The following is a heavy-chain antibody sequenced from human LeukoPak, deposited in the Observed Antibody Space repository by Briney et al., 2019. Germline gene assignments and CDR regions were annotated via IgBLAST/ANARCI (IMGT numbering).Heavy chain of an antibody. J-gene: IGHJ3*02. CDR2: ITTSDGNT. D-gene: IGHD6-19*01. Sequence: PGGSLRLSCAASGFTFSSYTMSWVRQAPGKGLEWVSTITTSDGNTYYADSVKGRFTISRDNSKNTLYLQMNSLRAEDTAVYYCAPRAGIAVAGDAFDIWGQGTMVTVSS. CDR3: APRAGIAVAGDAFDI. V-gene: IGHV3-23*01. CDR1: GFTFSSYT.